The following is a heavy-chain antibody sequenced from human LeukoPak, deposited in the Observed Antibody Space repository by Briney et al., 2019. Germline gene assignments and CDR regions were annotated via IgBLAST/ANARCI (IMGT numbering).Heavy chain of an antibody. V-gene: IGHV1-2*02. CDR3: ARVSIVVVPAAMGAALGY. CDR2: VNPNSGGT. J-gene: IGHJ4*02. Sequence: ASVKVSCKASGYTFTGYYMHWVRQAPGQGREWMGWVNPNSGGTNYAQKFQGRVTMTRDTSISTAYMELSRLRSDDTAVYSCARVSIVVVPAAMGAALGYWGQGALVTVS. D-gene: IGHD2-2*01. CDR1: GYTFTGYY.